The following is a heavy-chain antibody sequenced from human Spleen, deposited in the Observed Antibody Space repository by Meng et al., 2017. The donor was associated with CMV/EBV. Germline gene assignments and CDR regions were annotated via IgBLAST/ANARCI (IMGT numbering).Heavy chain of an antibody. D-gene: IGHD4-17*01. CDR2: MNPNSGNT. V-gene: IGHV1-8*03. CDR1: GYTFTAHY. CDR3: ARGPHDYGRPFDY. Sequence: ASVKVSCKASGYTFTAHYFHWVRQAPGQGLEWMGWMNPNSGNTGYAQKFQGRVTITRNTSISTAYMELSSLRSEDTAVYYCARGPHDYGRPFDYWGQGTLVTVSS. J-gene: IGHJ4*02.